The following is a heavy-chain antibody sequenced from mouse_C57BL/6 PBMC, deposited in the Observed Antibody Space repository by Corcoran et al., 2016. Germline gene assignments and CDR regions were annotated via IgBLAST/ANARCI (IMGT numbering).Heavy chain of an antibody. D-gene: IGHD2-5*01. CDR1: GYTFTSYD. V-gene: IGHV1-85*01. CDR3: ARKDYSNYGYAMDY. Sequence: QVQLQQSGPELVKPGASVKLSCKASGYTFTSYDINWVQQRPGQGLEWIGWIYPRDGSTKYNEKFKGKATLTVDTSSSTAYMELHSLTSEDSAVYFCARKDYSNYGYAMDYWGQGTSVTVSS. CDR2: IYPRDGST. J-gene: IGHJ4*01.